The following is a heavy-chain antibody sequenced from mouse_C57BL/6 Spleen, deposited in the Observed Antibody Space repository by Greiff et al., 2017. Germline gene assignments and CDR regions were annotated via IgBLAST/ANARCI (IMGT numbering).Heavy chain of an antibody. CDR3: ASYYGTGYFDY. D-gene: IGHD1-1*01. CDR2: ISYDGSN. CDR1: GYSITSGYY. Sequence: ESGPGLVKPSQSLSLTCSVTGYSITSGYYWNWIRQFPGNKLEWMGYISYDGSNNYNPSLKNRISITRDTSKNQFFLKLNSVTTEDTATYYCASYYGTGYFDYWGQGTTLTVSS. J-gene: IGHJ2*01. V-gene: IGHV3-6*01.